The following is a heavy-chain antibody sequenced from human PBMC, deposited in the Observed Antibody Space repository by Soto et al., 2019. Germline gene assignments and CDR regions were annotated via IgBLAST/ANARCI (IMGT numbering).Heavy chain of an antibody. J-gene: IGHJ4*02. D-gene: IGHD4-17*01. CDR2: INHSGST. Sequence: LGTLSLTCAVFGGAFSGYYWGWVRQPPGKGVEWIGEINHSGSTNYNPSLKSRVTISVDTSKNQFSLKLSSVTAADTAVYYCARALRGDYDYWGQGTLVTVSS. V-gene: IGHV4-34*01. CDR1: GGAFSGYY. CDR3: ARALRGDYDY.